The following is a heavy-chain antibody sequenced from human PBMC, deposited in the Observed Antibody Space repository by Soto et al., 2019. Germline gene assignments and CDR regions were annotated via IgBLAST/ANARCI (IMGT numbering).Heavy chain of an antibody. CDR1: GYTFTSYG. CDR3: ARENYGGYLTIDYYYYGMDV. Sequence: ASVKVSCKASGYTFTSYGISWVRQAPGQGLEWMGWISAYNGNTNYAQKLQGRVTMTTDTSTSTAYMELRSLRSDDTAVYYCARENYGGYLTIDYYYYGMDVWGQGTTVTVSS. D-gene: IGHD5-12*01. V-gene: IGHV1-18*01. CDR2: ISAYNGNT. J-gene: IGHJ6*02.